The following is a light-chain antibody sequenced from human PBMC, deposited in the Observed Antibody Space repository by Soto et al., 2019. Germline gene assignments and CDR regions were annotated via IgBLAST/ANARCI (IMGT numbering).Light chain of an antibody. CDR1: QSVTSN. CDR2: RAS. V-gene: IGKV3D-15*01. CDR3: QQYDYWWT. Sequence: EFVMTQSPCSLSVSQGERATLSCRASQSVTSNVAWYQQKPGQAPRLLIYRASARATGVPARFSGSGSGTEFTLTSSSLQSEDFGIYYCQQYDYWWTFGQGTKVDIK. J-gene: IGKJ1*01.